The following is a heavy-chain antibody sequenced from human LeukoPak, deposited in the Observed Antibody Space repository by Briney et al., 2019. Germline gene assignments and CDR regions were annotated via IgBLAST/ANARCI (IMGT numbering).Heavy chain of an antibody. CDR3: ARGGGLDV. V-gene: IGHV3-7*03. Sequence: GGSLRLSCAASGFTFSSYWMNWARQAPGKGLEWVASINHNGNVTYYVDSVKGRFTISRDNAKNSLYLQMSNLRAEDTAVYFCARGGGLDVWGQGATVTVSS. J-gene: IGHJ6*02. CDR1: GFTFSSYW. D-gene: IGHD3-16*01. CDR2: INHNGNVT.